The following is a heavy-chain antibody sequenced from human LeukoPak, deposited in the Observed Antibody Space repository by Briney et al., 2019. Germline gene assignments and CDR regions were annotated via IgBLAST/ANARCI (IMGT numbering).Heavy chain of an antibody. D-gene: IGHD4/OR15-4a*01. CDR3: TKDLNDGSTIVDY. V-gene: IGHV3-30*04. Sequence: PGGSLRLSCAASGFTFSSYAMHWVRQAPGKGLEWVAVISYDGSNKYYADSVKGRFTISRDNSKNTLYLQMNSLRAEDTAVYYCTKDLNDGSTIVDYWGQGTLVTVSS. CDR2: ISYDGSNK. J-gene: IGHJ4*02. CDR1: GFTFSSYA.